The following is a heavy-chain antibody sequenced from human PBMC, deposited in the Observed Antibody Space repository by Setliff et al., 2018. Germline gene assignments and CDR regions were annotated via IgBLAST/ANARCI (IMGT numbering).Heavy chain of an antibody. CDR2: INPDNGGT. V-gene: IGHV1-2*02. CDR3: ARDVGAYCSGRICHPGY. Sequence: ASVKVSCKASGYAFFGYFMNWVRQAPGQGPEWMGWINPDNGGTHYAEKFQGRVTMTRDTSISTAYMELSSLRSDDTAVYYCARDVGAYCSGRICHPGYWGQGTLVTVSS. D-gene: IGHD2-15*01. CDR1: GYAFFGYF. J-gene: IGHJ4*02.